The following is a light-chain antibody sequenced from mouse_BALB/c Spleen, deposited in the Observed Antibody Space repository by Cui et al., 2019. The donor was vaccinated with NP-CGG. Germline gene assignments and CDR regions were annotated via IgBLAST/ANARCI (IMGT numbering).Light chain of an antibody. Sequence: QAVLPQESAITTSPGETVTLTCRSSTGAVTTSNYANWVQEKPDHLFTGLIGGTNNRAPGVPARFSGSLIGDKAALTITGAQTEDEAIYFCALWYSNHWVFGGGTKLTVL. CDR1: TGAVTTSNY. CDR2: GTN. V-gene: IGLV1*01. CDR3: ALWYSNHWV. J-gene: IGLJ1*01.